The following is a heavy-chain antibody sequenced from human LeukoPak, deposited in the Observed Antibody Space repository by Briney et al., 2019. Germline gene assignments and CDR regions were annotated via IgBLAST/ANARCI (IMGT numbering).Heavy chain of an antibody. CDR2: ISASGAST. CDR1: GFTFSNYA. Sequence: GGSLRLSCAASGFTFSNYAMSWVRQAPGKGLEWVSAISASGASTYYADSVKGRFTISRDNSKNSLYLQMSSLRGEDTAVYFCAKGSGSGWYSGFDFWAQGTLLTVSS. D-gene: IGHD6-19*01. CDR3: AKGSGSGWYSGFDF. J-gene: IGHJ4*02. V-gene: IGHV3-23*01.